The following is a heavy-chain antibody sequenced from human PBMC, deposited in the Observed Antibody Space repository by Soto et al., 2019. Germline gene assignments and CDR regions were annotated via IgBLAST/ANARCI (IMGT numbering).Heavy chain of an antibody. CDR1: GGSFSGYY. CDR2: INHSGST. D-gene: IGHD5-18*01. J-gene: IGHJ4*02. Sequence: SETLSLTCAVYGGSFSGYYRNWIRQPPGKGLEWIGEINHSGSTNYNPSLKSRVTISVDTSKNQFSLKLSSVTAADTAVYYCARGRIQLWYPFDYWGQGTLVTVSS. V-gene: IGHV4-34*01. CDR3: ARGRIQLWYPFDY.